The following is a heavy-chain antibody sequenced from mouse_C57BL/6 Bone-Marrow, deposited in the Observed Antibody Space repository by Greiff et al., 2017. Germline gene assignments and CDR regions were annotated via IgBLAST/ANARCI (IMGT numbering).Heavy chain of an antibody. D-gene: IGHD1-1*01. CDR3: AIQNYYGSSPHCYFDV. CDR1: GYTFTSYW. V-gene: IGHV1-74*01. Sequence: QVQLQQPGAELVKPGASVKVSCKASGYTFTSYWMHWVKQRPGQGLEWIGRIHPSDSDTNYNQKFKGKATLTVDKSSSTAYMHLSSLTSEVSAVYYGAIQNYYGSSPHCYFDVWGRGTTVTVSS. J-gene: IGHJ1*03. CDR2: IHPSDSDT.